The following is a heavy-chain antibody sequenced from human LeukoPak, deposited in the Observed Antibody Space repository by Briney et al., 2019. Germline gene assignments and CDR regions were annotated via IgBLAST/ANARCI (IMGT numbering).Heavy chain of an antibody. D-gene: IGHD4-17*01. CDR2: IRSKAYGGTT. Sequence: GGSLRLSCTASGFTFGDYAMSWVRQAPGKGLEWVGFIRSKAYGGTTEYAASVKGRFTISRDDSKSIAYLQMNSLKTEDTAVYYCTRADGDSPKYYYMDVWGKETTVTVSS. J-gene: IGHJ6*03. CDR3: TRADGDSPKYYYMDV. V-gene: IGHV3-49*04. CDR1: GFTFGDYA.